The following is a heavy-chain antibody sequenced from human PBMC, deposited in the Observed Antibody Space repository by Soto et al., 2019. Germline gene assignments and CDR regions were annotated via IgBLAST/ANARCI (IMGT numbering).Heavy chain of an antibody. CDR3: ARVGVLAAIISPIDY. Sequence: GGSLRLSCAASGFTFSSYSMNWVRQAPGKGLEWVSSISSSSSYIYYADSVKGRFTISRDNAKNSLYLQMNSLRAEDTAVYYCARVGVLAAIISPIDYWGQGTLVTVSS. D-gene: IGHD2-2*01. V-gene: IGHV3-21*01. CDR1: GFTFSSYS. CDR2: ISSSSSYI. J-gene: IGHJ4*02.